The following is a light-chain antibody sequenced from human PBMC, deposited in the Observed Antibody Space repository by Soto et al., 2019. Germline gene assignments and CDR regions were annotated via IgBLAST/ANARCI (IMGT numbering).Light chain of an antibody. J-gene: IGLJ1*01. Sequence: QPVLTQPASVSESPGPSITISCTRTSSDVGGYNYVSWYQQHPGKAPKLMIYEVSNRPSGVSNRFSGSKSGNTASLAISGLQAEDEADYYCSSYTSSSTPYVFGTGTKVTVL. V-gene: IGLV2-14*01. CDR3: SSYTSSSTPYV. CDR2: EVS. CDR1: SSDVGGYNY.